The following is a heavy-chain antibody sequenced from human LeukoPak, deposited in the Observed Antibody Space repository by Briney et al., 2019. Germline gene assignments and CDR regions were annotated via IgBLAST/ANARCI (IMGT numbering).Heavy chain of an antibody. CDR3: ASGITMVRGARYYYFDY. Sequence: SETLSLTCTVSGGSISSGGYYWSWIRQHPGKGLEWIGYIYYSGSTNYNPSLKSRVTISVDTSKNQFSLKLSSVTAADTAVYYCASGITMVRGARYYYFDYWGQGTLVTVSS. CDR1: GGSISSGGYY. V-gene: IGHV4-61*08. CDR2: IYYSGST. D-gene: IGHD3-10*01. J-gene: IGHJ4*02.